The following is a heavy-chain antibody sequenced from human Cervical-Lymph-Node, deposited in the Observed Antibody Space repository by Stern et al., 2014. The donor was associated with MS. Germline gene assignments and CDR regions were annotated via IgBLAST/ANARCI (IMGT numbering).Heavy chain of an antibody. J-gene: IGHJ3*02. V-gene: IGHV1-69*06. Sequence: QVQLVQSGAEVKKPGSSVKVSCQASGGTFSNLAINWVRQASGQGLEWMGGIIPIIDSANYAQKFQDRVTITADTSTRTVYMELRNLSTEDTAVFFCARDRRDAHTYAFDTWGQGTPVTVSA. D-gene: IGHD5-24*01. CDR1: GGTFSNLA. CDR3: ARDRRDAHTYAFDT. CDR2: IIPIIDSA.